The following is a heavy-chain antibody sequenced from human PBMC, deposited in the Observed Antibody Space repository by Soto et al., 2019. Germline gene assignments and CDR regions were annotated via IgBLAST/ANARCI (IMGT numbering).Heavy chain of an antibody. CDR2: IIPIFGTA. J-gene: IGHJ4*02. CDR3: ARGGYSYGPAGDYFDY. D-gene: IGHD5-18*01. V-gene: IGHV1-69*06. CDR1: GGTFSSYA. Sequence: ASVKVSCKASGGTFSSYAISWLRQAPGQGLEWMGGIIPIFGTANYAQKFQGRVTITADKSTSTAYMELSSLRSEDTAVYYCARGGYSYGPAGDYFDYWGQGTLVTVSS.